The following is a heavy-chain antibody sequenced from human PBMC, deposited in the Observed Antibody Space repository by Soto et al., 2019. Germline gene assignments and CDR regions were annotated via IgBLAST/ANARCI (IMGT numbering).Heavy chain of an antibody. CDR2: IIPIFGTA. J-gene: IGHJ4*02. Sequence: QVQLVQSGAEVKKPGSSVKVSCKASGGTFSSYAISWVRQAPGQGLEWMGGIIPIFGTANYAQKFQGRVTITAEKSTSTAYMELSSLRSEDTAVYYCARDNRAYYYDSSGPFDYWGQGTLVTVSS. CDR3: ARDNRAYYYDSSGPFDY. V-gene: IGHV1-69*06. D-gene: IGHD3-22*01. CDR1: GGTFSSYA.